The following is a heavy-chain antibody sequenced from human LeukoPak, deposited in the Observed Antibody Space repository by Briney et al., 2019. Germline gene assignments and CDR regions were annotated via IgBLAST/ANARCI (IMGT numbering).Heavy chain of an antibody. J-gene: IGHJ4*02. CDR1: GGSISSSNYY. V-gene: IGHV4-39*07. Sequence: SETLSLTCIVSGGSISSSNYYWGWIRQPPGKGLEWIGSISYSGSTYYNPSLKSRVTISLDTSKNQLSLKLSSVTAADTAVYYCARDVGATPGYFDYWGQGTLVTVSS. D-gene: IGHD1-26*01. CDR2: ISYSGST. CDR3: ARDVGATPGYFDY.